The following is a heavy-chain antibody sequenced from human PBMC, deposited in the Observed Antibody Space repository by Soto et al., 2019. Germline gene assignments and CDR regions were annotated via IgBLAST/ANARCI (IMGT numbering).Heavy chain of an antibody. D-gene: IGHD6-19*01. CDR1: GYTFTSYG. CDR2: ISAYNGNT. Sequence: ASVKVSCKASGYTFTSYGISWVRQAPGQGLEWMGWISAYNGNTNYAQKLQGRVTMTTDTSTSTAYMELRSLRSDDTAVYYCAREGAGTSGLDYYYYYGMDVGGQGTTVTVSS. V-gene: IGHV1-18*01. J-gene: IGHJ6*02. CDR3: AREGAGTSGLDYYYYYGMDV.